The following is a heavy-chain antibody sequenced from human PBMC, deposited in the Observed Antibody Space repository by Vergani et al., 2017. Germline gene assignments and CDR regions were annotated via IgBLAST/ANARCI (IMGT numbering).Heavy chain of an antibody. CDR1: GDRVSNKSAG. CDR2: TYFMSKWYN. V-gene: IGHV6-1*01. Sequence: QVQLHQSGPGLVKLSQTLSLTCAISGDRVSNKSAGWNWIRQSPSRGLEWLGRTYFMSKWYNDYAASVKSRMTINTDTSKNLFSLQLQSVTPVDTAVYYCAREDISLTVEGANYMDIWGKGTTVTVSS. D-gene: IGHD3-22*01. J-gene: IGHJ6*03. CDR3: AREDISLTVEGANYMDI.